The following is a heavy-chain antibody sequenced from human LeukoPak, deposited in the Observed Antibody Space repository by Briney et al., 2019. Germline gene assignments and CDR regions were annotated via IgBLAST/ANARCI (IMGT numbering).Heavy chain of an antibody. CDR1: GGTFSIYA. Sequence: SVKVSCKASGGTFSIYAISWVRQAPGQGLEWMGGIIPIFGTANYAQKFQGRVTITADESTSTAYMELSSLRSEDTAVYYCARESAIYDHYFDYWGQGTLVTVSS. V-gene: IGHV1-69*13. CDR2: IIPIFGTA. J-gene: IGHJ4*02. CDR3: ARESAIYDHYFDY. D-gene: IGHD5/OR15-5a*01.